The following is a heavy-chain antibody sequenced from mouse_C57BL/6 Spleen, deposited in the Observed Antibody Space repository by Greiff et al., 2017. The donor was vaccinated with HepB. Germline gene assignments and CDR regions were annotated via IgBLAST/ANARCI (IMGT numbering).Heavy chain of an antibody. CDR1: GYAFSSYW. V-gene: IGHV1-80*01. CDR2: IYPGDGDT. D-gene: IGHD2-1*01. J-gene: IGHJ2*01. CDR3: ARNYGNYSYYFDD. Sequence: VQLQQSGAELVKPGASVKISCKASGYAFSSYWMNWVKQRPGKGLEWIGQIYPGDGDTNYNGKFKGKATLTADKSSSTAYMQLSSLTSEDSAVYFCARNYGNYSYYFDDWGQGTTLTVSS.